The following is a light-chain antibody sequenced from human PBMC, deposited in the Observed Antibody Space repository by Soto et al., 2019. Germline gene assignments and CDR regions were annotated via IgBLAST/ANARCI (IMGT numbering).Light chain of an antibody. J-gene: IGKJ4*01. V-gene: IGKV2-30*02. Sequence: FVMTQSPLSLPVTLGQPASISCRSNQSLVHSDGIAYFSWFQQRPGRSPRRLIYKVSNRDSGVPARFSGSGSDTDFTLTISRVEADDVGVYYCMQGTYLPLTFGGGTKVDIK. CDR1: QSLVHSDGIAY. CDR3: MQGTYLPLT. CDR2: KVS.